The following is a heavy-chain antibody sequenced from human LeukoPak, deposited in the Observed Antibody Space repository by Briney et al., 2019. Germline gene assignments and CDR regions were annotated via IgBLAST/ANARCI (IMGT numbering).Heavy chain of an antibody. D-gene: IGHD6-19*01. Sequence: GGSLRLSCVASGFTFSSYAMHWVRQAPGKGLEWVAVMSYDGSNKYYADSVKGRFTISRDISKNTLYLQMNSLRAKDTAVYYCARSSGWTFDYWGQGTLVTVSS. CDR1: GFTFSSYA. V-gene: IGHV3-30-3*01. CDR2: MSYDGSNK. CDR3: ARSSGWTFDY. J-gene: IGHJ4*02.